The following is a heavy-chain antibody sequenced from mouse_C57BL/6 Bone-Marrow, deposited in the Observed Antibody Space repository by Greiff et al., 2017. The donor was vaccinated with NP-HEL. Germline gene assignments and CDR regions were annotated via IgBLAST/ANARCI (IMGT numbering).Heavy chain of an antibody. CDR3: ARLEYDYPWFAY. V-gene: IGHV1-63*01. CDR2: IYPGGGYT. D-gene: IGHD2-4*01. Sequence: QVQLQQSGAELVRPGTSVKMSCKASGYTFTNYWIGWAKQRPGHGLEWIGDIYPGGGYTNYIEKFKGKATLTADKSSSTAYMQFSSLTSEDSAIYYCARLEYDYPWFAYWGQGTLVTVSA. CDR1: GYTFTNYW. J-gene: IGHJ3*01.